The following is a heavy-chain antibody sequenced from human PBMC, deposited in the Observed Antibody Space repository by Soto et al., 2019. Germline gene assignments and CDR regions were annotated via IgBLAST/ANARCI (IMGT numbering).Heavy chain of an antibody. J-gene: IGHJ6*02. CDR3: AKDRVELRGLGDYYYGMDV. D-gene: IGHD1-7*01. CDR1: GFTFSSYG. Sequence: PGGSLRLSCAASGFTFSSYGMHWVRQAPGKGLEWVAVISYDGSNKYYADSVKGRFTISRDNSKNTLYLQMNSLRAEDTAVYYCAKDRVELRGLGDYYYGMDVWGQGTTVTVSS. CDR2: ISYDGSNK. V-gene: IGHV3-30*18.